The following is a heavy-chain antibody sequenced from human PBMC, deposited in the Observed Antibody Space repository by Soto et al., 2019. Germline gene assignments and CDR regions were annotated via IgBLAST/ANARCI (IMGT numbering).Heavy chain of an antibody. Sequence: PGESLKISFKGSGYSFTSYWIGWVSQMPGKGLEWMGIIYPGDSDTRYSPSFQGQVTISADKAISTAYLQWSSLKASDTAMYYCARAEAAAGMVEGFDYWGQGTLVTVSS. CDR2: IYPGDSDT. D-gene: IGHD6-13*01. CDR1: GYSFTSYW. J-gene: IGHJ4*02. V-gene: IGHV5-51*01. CDR3: ARAEAAAGMVEGFDY.